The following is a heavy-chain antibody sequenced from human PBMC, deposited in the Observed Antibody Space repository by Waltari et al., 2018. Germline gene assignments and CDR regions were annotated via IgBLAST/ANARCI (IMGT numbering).Heavy chain of an antibody. CDR3: ASQMGTTSSDWFDP. CDR1: GSTFSSYW. J-gene: IGHJ5*02. D-gene: IGHD4-17*01. CDR2: INSSGSST. V-gene: IGHV3-74*01. Sequence: EVQLVESGGGLVQPGGSLRLSCAASGSTFSSYWMHWVRQAPGKGLVWVSRINSSGSSTSYADPGKGRFTISRDNAKNTLYLQMNSLRAEDTAVYYCASQMGTTSSDWFDPWGQGTLVTVSS.